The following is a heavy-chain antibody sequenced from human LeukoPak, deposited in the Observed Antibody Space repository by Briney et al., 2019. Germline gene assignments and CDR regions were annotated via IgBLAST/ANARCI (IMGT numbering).Heavy chain of an antibody. Sequence: GGSLRLSXAASGFTFSSYAMSWVRQAPGKGLEWVSAISGSGGSTYYADSVKGRFTISRDNSKNTLYLQMNSLRAEDTAVYYCAKDSKWELPHSWIAYWGQGTLVTVSS. V-gene: IGHV3-23*01. CDR1: GFTFSSYA. J-gene: IGHJ4*02. CDR3: AKDSKWELPHSWIAY. CDR2: ISGSGGST. D-gene: IGHD1-26*01.